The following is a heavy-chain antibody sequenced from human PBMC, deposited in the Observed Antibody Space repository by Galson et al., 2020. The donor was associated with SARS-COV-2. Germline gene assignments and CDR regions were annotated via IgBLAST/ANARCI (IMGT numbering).Heavy chain of an antibody. CDR3: TTDPPGELRYFDWSPITDY. J-gene: IGHJ4*02. CDR1: GFTFSNAW. Sequence: GGSLRLSCAASGFTFSNAWMSWVRQAPGKGLEWVGRIKSKTDGGTTDYAAPVKGRFTISRDDSKNTLYLQMNSLKTEDTAVYYCTTDPPGELRYFDWSPITDYWGQGTLVTVSS. D-gene: IGHD3-9*01. CDR2: IKSKTDGGTT. V-gene: IGHV3-15*01.